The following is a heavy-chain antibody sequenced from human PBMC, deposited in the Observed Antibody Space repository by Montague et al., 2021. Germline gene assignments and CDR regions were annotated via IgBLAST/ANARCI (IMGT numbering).Heavy chain of an antibody. V-gene: IGHV4-59*01. J-gene: IGHJ4*02. Sequence: SETLSLTCTVSGDSISSYYWSWIRQPPGKGLEWIGYFYYSGSTNYNPSLKSRVTMSLDTSKNQFSLKLSSVTAADTAIYYCARSLTQWLVFGYWGQGTLVTVSS. CDR2: FYYSGST. CDR3: ARSLTQWLVFGY. D-gene: IGHD6-19*01. CDR1: GDSISSYY.